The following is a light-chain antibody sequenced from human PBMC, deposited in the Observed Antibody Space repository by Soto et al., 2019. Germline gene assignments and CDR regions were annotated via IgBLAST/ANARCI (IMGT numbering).Light chain of an antibody. CDR2: LGS. CDR3: MQTLQTPPT. V-gene: IGKV2-28*01. J-gene: IGKJ1*01. CDR1: QSLLHSNGYKY. Sequence: DIVMTQSPLSLPVTPGEPASISCRSSQSLLHSNGYKYLDWYLQKPGQSPQLLIYLGSNRASGVPDVFSGSGSRTDFTLKISRVEAEDVGVYYCMQTLQTPPTFGQGTKVEIK.